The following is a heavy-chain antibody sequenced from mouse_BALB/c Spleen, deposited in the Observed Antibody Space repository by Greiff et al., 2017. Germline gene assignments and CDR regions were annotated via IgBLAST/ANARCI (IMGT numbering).Heavy chain of an antibody. D-gene: IGHD1-2*01. J-gene: IGHJ2*01. V-gene: IGHV3-6*02. CDR1: GYSITSGYY. Sequence: ESGPGLVKPSQSLSLTCSVTGYSITSGYYWNWIRQFPGNKLEWMGYISYDGSNNYNPSLKNRISITRDTSKNQFFLKLNSVTTEDTATYYCARVYGPFDYWGQGTTLTVSS. CDR2: ISYDGSN. CDR3: ARVYGPFDY.